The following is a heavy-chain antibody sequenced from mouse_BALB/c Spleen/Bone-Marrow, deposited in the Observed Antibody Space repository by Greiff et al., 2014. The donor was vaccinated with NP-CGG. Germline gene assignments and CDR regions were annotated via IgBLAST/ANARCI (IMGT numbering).Heavy chain of an antibody. Sequence: VQLKESGPELVKPGAPVKMSCKASGYTFTSYIIHWVKQKPGPGLEWIGYINPYNDDTKYNERFRNKATLTSDKSSSTAYMELSSLTSDDSAVYYCARWHYYGAYWGQGTLVTVSA. CDR3: ARWHYYGAY. V-gene: IGHV1-14*01. D-gene: IGHD1-2*01. CDR2: INPYNDDT. CDR1: GYTFTSYI. J-gene: IGHJ3*01.